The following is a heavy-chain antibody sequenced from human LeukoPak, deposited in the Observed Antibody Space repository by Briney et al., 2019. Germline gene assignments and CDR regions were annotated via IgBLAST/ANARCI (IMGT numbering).Heavy chain of an antibody. Sequence: PGGSLRLSCAASGFTFSSFAMSWVRQVPGKGLEWVANIGKDGSQKYYVDSVRGRFTISRDNAKNSLFLQISSLRAEDTALYYCARNSGWSFDYCGQGTLVTVSS. CDR2: IGKDGSQK. CDR3: ARNSGWSFDY. D-gene: IGHD6-19*01. CDR1: GFTFSSFA. V-gene: IGHV3-7*01. J-gene: IGHJ4*02.